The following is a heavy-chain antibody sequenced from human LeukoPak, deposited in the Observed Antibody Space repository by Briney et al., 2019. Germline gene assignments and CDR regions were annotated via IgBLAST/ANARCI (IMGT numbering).Heavy chain of an antibody. CDR2: SSPYNGNT. CDR1: GYTFTTYG. Sequence: GASVKVSCKASGYTFTTYGISWVRQAPGQGLEWMGWSSPYNGNTNYAQKLRGRVTMTTDTSTSTAYMELRSLRSDDTAVYYCARVGGYSYGSPSDYYYMDVWGKGTTVTVSS. V-gene: IGHV1-18*01. J-gene: IGHJ6*03. CDR3: ARVGGYSYGSPSDYYYMDV. D-gene: IGHD5-18*01.